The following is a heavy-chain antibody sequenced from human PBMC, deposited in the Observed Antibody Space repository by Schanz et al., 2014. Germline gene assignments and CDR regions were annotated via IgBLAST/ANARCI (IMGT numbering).Heavy chain of an antibody. D-gene: IGHD3-10*01. CDR2: VIPMLGIT. Sequence: QVQLVQSGAELKNPGASVKVSCKASGGPLSSYPINWVRQAPGQGLEWMGGVIPMLGITNYAERFQGRVTITADTSTAYMELSSLRSDDTALYYCARERGVRGGGVWKVNWFDPWGQGTLVTVSS. CDR3: ARERGVRGGGVWKVNWFDP. J-gene: IGHJ5*02. V-gene: IGHV1-69*10. CDR1: GGPLSSYP.